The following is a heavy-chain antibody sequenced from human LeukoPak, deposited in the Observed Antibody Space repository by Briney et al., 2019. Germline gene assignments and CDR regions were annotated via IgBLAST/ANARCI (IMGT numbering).Heavy chain of an antibody. CDR3: ARDDSSLDLGKHAFDV. D-gene: IGHD3-22*01. J-gene: IGHJ3*01. Sequence: GGSLRLSCAASGFTFSSFEMNWVRQAPGKGLEWISYINPAGSTIYYSDSVKGRFTISRDNAKRSLFRQMRSLRAEDTAVYYCARDDSSLDLGKHAFDVWGQGTMVTVSS. CDR1: GFTFSSFE. V-gene: IGHV3-48*03. CDR2: INPAGSTI.